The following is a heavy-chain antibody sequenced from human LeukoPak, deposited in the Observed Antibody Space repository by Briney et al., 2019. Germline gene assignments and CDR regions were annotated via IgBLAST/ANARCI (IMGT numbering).Heavy chain of an antibody. J-gene: IGHJ4*02. V-gene: IGHV3-48*01. CDR3: ARDSRGYSLNDY. Sequence: GGSLRLSSAASGFTFSSYCMTWVRQAPGKGLEWVSYITSSSSTIYYADSVKGRFTISRDNAENSLYLQMISLRAEDTAVYYCARDSRGYSLNDYWGQGTLVTVSS. CDR1: GFTFSSYC. D-gene: IGHD1-26*01. CDR2: ITSSSSTI.